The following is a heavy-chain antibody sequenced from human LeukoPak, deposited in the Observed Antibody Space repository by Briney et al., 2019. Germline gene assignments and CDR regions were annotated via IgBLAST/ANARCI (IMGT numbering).Heavy chain of an antibody. Sequence: GGSLRLSCAASGFTVSSNYMSWVRQAPGKGLEWVSVIYSGGSTYYADSVKGRFTISRDNSKNTLYLQMNSLRAEDTAVYYCARDEARYSYGSDYWGRGTLVTVSS. V-gene: IGHV3-66*01. CDR2: IYSGGST. J-gene: IGHJ4*02. CDR3: ARDEARYSYGSDY. D-gene: IGHD5-18*01. CDR1: GFTVSSNY.